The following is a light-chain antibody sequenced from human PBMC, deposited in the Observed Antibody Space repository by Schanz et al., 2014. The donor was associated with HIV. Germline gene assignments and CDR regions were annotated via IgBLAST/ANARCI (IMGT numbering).Light chain of an antibody. CDR1: QSIGSW. Sequence: DVQMTQSPSTLSASVGDRVTITCRASQSIGSWLAWYQQKLGKAPNLLIYKASTLKSGVPSRFSGSGSGTEFTLTISSLQPDDFATYYCQQYNAYWTFGQGTKVEIK. CDR3: QQYNAYWT. V-gene: IGKV1-5*03. J-gene: IGKJ1*01. CDR2: KAS.